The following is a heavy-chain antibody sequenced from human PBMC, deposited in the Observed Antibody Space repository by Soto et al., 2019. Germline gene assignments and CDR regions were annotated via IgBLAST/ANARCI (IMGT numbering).Heavy chain of an antibody. D-gene: IGHD3-3*01. Sequence: QITLKESGPTLVKPTQTLTLTCTFSGFSLSTSGVGVGWIRQPPGKALEWLALIYWDDDKRYSPSLKSRLTITKDTSKNQVVLTLTIMDPVDTATYYCALGFWSGYSADYWGQGTLVTVSS. CDR3: ALGFWSGYSADY. V-gene: IGHV2-5*02. CDR2: IYWDDDK. CDR1: GFSLSTSGVG. J-gene: IGHJ4*02.